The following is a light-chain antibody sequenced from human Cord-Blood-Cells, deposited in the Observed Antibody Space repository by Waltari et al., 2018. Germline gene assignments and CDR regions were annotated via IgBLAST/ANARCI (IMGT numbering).Light chain of an antibody. J-gene: IGLJ3*02. Sequence: QSALTQPASVSGSPGQSITISCTGTSSDVGGYNYVSWYQQHPGNAPKLMIYDVSKRTSGVSNRFPGSKSGNTASLTISGLQAEDEADYYCSSYTSSSTRVFGGGTKLTVL. CDR1: SSDVGGYNY. CDR3: SSYTSSSTRV. CDR2: DVS. V-gene: IGLV2-14*01.